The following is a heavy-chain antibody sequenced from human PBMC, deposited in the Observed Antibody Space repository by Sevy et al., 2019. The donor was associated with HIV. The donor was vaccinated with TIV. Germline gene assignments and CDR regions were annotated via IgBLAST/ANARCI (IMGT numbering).Heavy chain of an antibody. J-gene: IGHJ5*02. D-gene: IGHD2-15*01. Sequence: ASVKVSCKASGCTFTGYYMHWVRQAPGQGLEWMGWINPNSGGTNYALKFQGRVTMTRDTSISTAYMELSRLRSDDTAVYYCARERVYCSGGSCKPGGWFDPWGQGTLVTVSS. CDR2: INPNSGGT. CDR3: ARERVYCSGGSCKPGGWFDP. V-gene: IGHV1-2*02. CDR1: GCTFTGYY.